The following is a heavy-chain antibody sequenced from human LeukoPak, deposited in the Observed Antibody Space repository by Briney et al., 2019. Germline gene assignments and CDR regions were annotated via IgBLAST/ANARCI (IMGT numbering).Heavy chain of an antibody. CDR3: ARVVAVAGRDYFDY. J-gene: IGHJ4*02. CDR2: INPSGGST. Sequence: ASVKVSCKASGYTFTSYGISWVRQAPGQGLEWMGIINPSGGSTSYAQKFQGRVTMTRDMSTSTVYMELSSLRSEDTAVYYCARVVAVAGRDYFDYWGQGTLVTVSS. CDR1: GYTFTSYG. D-gene: IGHD6-19*01. V-gene: IGHV1-46*01.